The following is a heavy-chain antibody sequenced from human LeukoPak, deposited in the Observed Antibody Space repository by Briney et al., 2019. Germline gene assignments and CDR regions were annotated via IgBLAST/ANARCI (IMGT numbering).Heavy chain of an antibody. Sequence: AGGSLRLSCVASGFTVSSSYMSWVRQAPGKGLEWVSVIYTGDSTYYADSVKGRFIISRDNSKNTVYLQMNSLRAEDTAVYYCAKSLTYYHENSDSIWGQGTLVTVSS. CDR3: AKSLTYYHENSDSI. V-gene: IGHV3-53*01. CDR1: GFTVSSSY. D-gene: IGHD3-22*01. CDR2: IYTGDST. J-gene: IGHJ4*02.